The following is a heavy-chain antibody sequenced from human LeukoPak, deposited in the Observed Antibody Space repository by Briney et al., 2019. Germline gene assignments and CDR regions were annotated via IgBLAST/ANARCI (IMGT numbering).Heavy chain of an antibody. CDR3: ARDGYCSGGSCYSGYAFYI. J-gene: IGHJ3*02. CDR1: GGSISSYY. D-gene: IGHD2-15*01. V-gene: IGHV4-4*07. CDR2: IYNSGST. Sequence: SETLSLTCTVSGGSISSYYWSWIRQPAGKGLEWIGRIYNSGSTNYNPSLKSRVTMSVDTSKNQFSLKLRSVTAADTAVYYCARDGYCSGGSCYSGYAFYIWGQGTMVTVSS.